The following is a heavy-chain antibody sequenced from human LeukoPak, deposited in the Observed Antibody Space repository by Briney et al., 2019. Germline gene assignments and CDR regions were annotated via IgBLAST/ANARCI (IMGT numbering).Heavy chain of an antibody. V-gene: IGHV4-59*01. J-gene: IGHJ4*02. D-gene: IGHD3-3*01. CDR1: GGSISSYY. Sequence: SETLSLTCTVSGGSISSYYWSWIRQPPGKGLEWIGYIYYSRSTNYNPSLKSRVAISVDTSKNQFSLKLSSVTAADTAVYYCARVRSDSLSPRLTYYDFWSGYLDYWGQGTLVTVSS. CDR3: ARVRSDSLSPRLTYYDFWSGYLDY. CDR2: IYYSRST.